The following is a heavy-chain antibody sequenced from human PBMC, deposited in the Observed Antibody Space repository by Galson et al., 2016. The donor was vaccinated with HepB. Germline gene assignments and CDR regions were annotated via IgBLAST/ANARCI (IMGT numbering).Heavy chain of an antibody. CDR3: AGRPATTGAPFDY. V-gene: IGHV5-51*01. Sequence: QSGAEVKKPGESLKISCQGSGYRFTSYWIGWVRQMPGKGLEWMGIIHPGGSDFRNNPSFQGQVSISADKSISTAYLQWSNLKASDTATYYCAGRPATTGAPFDYWGQGTLVAVSS. J-gene: IGHJ4*02. CDR1: GYRFTSYW. D-gene: IGHD1-14*01. CDR2: IHPGGSDF.